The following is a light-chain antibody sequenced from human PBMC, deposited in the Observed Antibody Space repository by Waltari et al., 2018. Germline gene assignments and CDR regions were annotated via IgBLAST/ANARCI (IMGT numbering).Light chain of an antibody. J-gene: IGLJ3*02. V-gene: IGLV1-47*01. CDR1: SSNIGSNH. CDR3: AAWDDSLRGWV. CDR2: RND. Sequence: QSVLTQPPSASATPGQRVTISCSGSSSNIGSNHVHWYPQVPGTAPKLLIYRNDQWPSGVPDRFAGSKTGTSASLAISGLRSEDEADYYCAAWDDSLRGWVFGGGTKLTVL.